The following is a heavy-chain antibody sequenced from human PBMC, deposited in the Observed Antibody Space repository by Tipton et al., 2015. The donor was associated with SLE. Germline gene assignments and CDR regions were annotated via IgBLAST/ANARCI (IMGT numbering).Heavy chain of an antibody. D-gene: IGHD3-3*01. J-gene: IGHJ4*02. Sequence: SLRLSCAASGFTFSSYWMHWVRQAPGKGLVWVSRINTDGSSTSYADSVKGRFTISRDNAKNTLYLQMNSLRAEDSAVYYCARDSSYDFWSGFSDYWGPGSLVTVSS. V-gene: IGHV3-74*01. CDR2: INTDGSST. CDR3: ARDSSYDFWSGFSDY. CDR1: GFTFSSYW.